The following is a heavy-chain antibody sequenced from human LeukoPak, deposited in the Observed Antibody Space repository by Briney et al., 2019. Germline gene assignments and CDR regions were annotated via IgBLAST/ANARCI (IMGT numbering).Heavy chain of an antibody. Sequence: GGSLRLSCVISGFTFSDHYMDWVRQAPGKGLEWVGRSRNKANSYTIEYAASVKGRFTISRDDSKKSLYLQLSTLKIEDTAVYYCTRDIRGGFDYWGQGTQVTVSS. V-gene: IGHV3-72*01. CDR2: SRNKANSYTI. CDR1: GFTFSDHY. D-gene: IGHD2-15*01. CDR3: TRDIRGGFDY. J-gene: IGHJ4*02.